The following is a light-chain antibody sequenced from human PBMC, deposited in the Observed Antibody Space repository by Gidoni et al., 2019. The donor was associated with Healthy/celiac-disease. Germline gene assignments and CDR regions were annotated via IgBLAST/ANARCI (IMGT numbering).Light chain of an antibody. V-gene: IGKV1-8*01. J-gene: IGKJ2*03. CDR2: AAS. Sequence: AIRMTQSPSSFSASTGDRVPITCRASQGISSSLAWYQQKPGKAPKLLIYAASTLQSGVPSRFIGSGSGTDFTLTISCLQSEDFATYYCQQYYSYPQSFGQGTKLEIK. CDR1: QGISSS. CDR3: QQYYSYPQS.